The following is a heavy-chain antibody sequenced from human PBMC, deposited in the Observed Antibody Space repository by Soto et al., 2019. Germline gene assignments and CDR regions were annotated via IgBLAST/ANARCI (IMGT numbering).Heavy chain of an antibody. Sequence: DVQLLESGGGLVQPEGSLRLSCAASGFTFSSYAMGWVRQGPGKGLEWVAVVSIGGSTHYADSVRGRFTISRDTAKNTLSLQMNSLTAEDTAVYLCAKRRGAGGHFDYWGQGALVTVSS. CDR1: GFTFSSYA. D-gene: IGHD2-15*01. CDR3: AKRRGAGGHFDY. CDR2: VSIGGST. J-gene: IGHJ4*02. V-gene: IGHV3-23*01.